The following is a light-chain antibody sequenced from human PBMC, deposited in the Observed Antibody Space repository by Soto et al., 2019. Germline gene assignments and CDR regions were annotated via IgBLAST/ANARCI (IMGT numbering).Light chain of an antibody. J-gene: IGKJ1*01. CDR3: LQHNRYPWT. Sequence: EIVMTQSPSTLSVSPGERATLSCRASQSVSSNLAWYQQKPGQAPRLLIYGASTRATGIPARFSGSGSGTEFTLTINSLPPEDFETYYCLQHNRYPWTFGQGTKVDIK. CDR1: QSVSSN. V-gene: IGKV3-15*01. CDR2: GAS.